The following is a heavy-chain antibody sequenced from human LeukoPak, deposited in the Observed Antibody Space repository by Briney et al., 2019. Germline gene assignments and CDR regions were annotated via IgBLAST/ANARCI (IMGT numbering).Heavy chain of an antibody. Sequence: PGGSLRLPCAASGFTVSNSYMSWVRQAPGKGLEWVSVIYSSGSTHYADSVKGRFTISRDNSKNTMYLQMNSLRAEDTAVYYCARESGYDSSGFDYWGQGTLVTVSS. CDR2: IYSSGST. D-gene: IGHD3-22*01. V-gene: IGHV3-66*03. J-gene: IGHJ4*02. CDR3: ARESGYDSSGFDY. CDR1: GFTVSNSY.